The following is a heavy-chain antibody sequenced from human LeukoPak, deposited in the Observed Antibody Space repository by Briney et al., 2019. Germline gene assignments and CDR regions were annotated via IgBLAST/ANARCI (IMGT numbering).Heavy chain of an antibody. D-gene: IGHD3-3*01. CDR2: IIPILGIA. Sequence: SVKVSCKASGYAFTSYGISWVRQAPGQGLEWMGRIIPILGIANYAQKFQGRVTITADKSTSTAYMELSSLRSEDTAVYYCARDPPDYDFWSGPDYWGQGTLVTVSS. CDR1: GYAFTSYG. CDR3: ARDPPDYDFWSGPDY. V-gene: IGHV1-69*04. J-gene: IGHJ4*02.